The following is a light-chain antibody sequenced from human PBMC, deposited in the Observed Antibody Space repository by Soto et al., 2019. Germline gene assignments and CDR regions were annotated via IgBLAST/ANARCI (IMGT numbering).Light chain of an antibody. CDR2: DVS. Sequence: QSALTQPRSVSGSPGQSVTISCTGTSSDVGGYNYVSWYQQHPGKAPKLMIYDVSKRPSGVPDRFSGSKSGNTAPLTISGLQAEDEADYYCCSYAGSYPLYVFGTGTKVTVL. CDR3: CSYAGSYPLYV. V-gene: IGLV2-11*01. CDR1: SSDVGGYNY. J-gene: IGLJ1*01.